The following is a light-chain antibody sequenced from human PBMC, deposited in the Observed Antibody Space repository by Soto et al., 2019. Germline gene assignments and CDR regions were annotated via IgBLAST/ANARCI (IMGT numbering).Light chain of an antibody. Sequence: EVVMTQSPGTLSVSPGERATLSCRASQSISRNLAWYQQKPGRAPRLLIYDVSTRATGVPARFSGSGSETEFTLTISSLQSEDFAVYYCQQYSNWPPLTFGGGTKVEIK. CDR3: QQYSNWPPLT. CDR2: DVS. CDR1: QSISRN. J-gene: IGKJ4*01. V-gene: IGKV3-15*01.